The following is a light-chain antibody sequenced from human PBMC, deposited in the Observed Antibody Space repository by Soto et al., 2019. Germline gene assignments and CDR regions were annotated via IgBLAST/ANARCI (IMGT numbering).Light chain of an antibody. J-gene: IGKJ4*01. CDR3: QQSYSTLT. V-gene: IGKV1-39*01. Sequence: DIQMTQSPSSLSASVGDRVTITCRASQSISSYLNWYQQKPGKAPKLLLYAASSLQSGVPSRFSGSGSGTDITLTISSLQPEDFATYYCQQSYSTLTFGGGTKVEIK. CDR2: AAS. CDR1: QSISSY.